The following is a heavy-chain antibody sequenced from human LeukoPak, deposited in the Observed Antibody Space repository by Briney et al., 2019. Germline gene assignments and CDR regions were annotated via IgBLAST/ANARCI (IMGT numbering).Heavy chain of an antibody. CDR3: ARAPPSKAYYYMDV. CDR2: ISSSGSTI. Sequence: GGSLRLSCAASGFTFSSYEMNWVRQAPGKGLEWVSYISSSGSTIYYADSVKGRFTISRDNAKNSLYLQMNGLRAEDTAVYYCARAPPSKAYYYMDVWGKGTTVTISS. V-gene: IGHV3-48*03. CDR1: GFTFSSYE. J-gene: IGHJ6*03.